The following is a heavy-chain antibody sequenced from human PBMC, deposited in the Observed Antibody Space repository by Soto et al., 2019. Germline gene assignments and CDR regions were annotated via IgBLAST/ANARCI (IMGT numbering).Heavy chain of an antibody. CDR1: GYTFTNYY. CDR2: INPNGGST. D-gene: IGHD3-10*01. Sequence: ASVKVSCKASGYTFTNYYIDWVRQAPGQGLEWMGIINPNGGSTTYAQKLQGRVTMTTDTSTSTAYMELRSLRSDDTAVYYCARDLVSGHLRGPSFDIWGQGTMVTVSS. V-gene: IGHV1-46*01. J-gene: IGHJ3*02. CDR3: ARDLVSGHLRGPSFDI.